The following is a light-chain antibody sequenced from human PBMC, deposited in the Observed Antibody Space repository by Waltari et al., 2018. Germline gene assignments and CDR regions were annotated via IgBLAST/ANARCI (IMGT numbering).Light chain of an antibody. Sequence: QSVLTQAPSMSGAPGQRVTISCTGSGSKIGAGFAFHWYQQLPRAAPKLLIYGSTSRPLGVPDRFFGSTSGTSASLVIIGLQPEDEAVYYCQSYDTSLSVVFGGGTKLTVL. V-gene: IGLV1-40*01. J-gene: IGLJ3*02. CDR3: QSYDTSLSVV. CDR1: GSKIGAGFA. CDR2: GST.